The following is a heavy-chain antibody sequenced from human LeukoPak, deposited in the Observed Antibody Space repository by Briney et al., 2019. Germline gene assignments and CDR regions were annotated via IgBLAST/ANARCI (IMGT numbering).Heavy chain of an antibody. Sequence: SETLSLTCTVSGGSISSYYWSWIRQPPGKGLEWIGYIYYSGSTNYNPSLKSRVTISVVTSKNQFSLKLSSVTAADTAVYYCARCRDGYIWGPGILDYWGQGTLVTVSS. J-gene: IGHJ4*02. V-gene: IGHV4-59*08. CDR1: GGSISSYY. D-gene: IGHD5-24*01. CDR2: IYYSGST. CDR3: ARCRDGYIWGPGILDY.